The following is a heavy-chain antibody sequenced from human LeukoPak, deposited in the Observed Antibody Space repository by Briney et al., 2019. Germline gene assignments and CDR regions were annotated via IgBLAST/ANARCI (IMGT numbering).Heavy chain of an antibody. CDR2: INPNSGGT. CDR3: ARDYGRGSYYGNWFDP. Sequence: ASVKVSCKASGYTFTGYYMHWVRQAPGQGLEWMGWINPNSGGTNYAQRFQGRVTMTRDTSISTDYMELSRLRSDDTAVYYCARDYGRGSYYGNWFDPWGQGTLVTVSS. J-gene: IGHJ5*02. V-gene: IGHV1-2*02. D-gene: IGHD1-26*01. CDR1: GYTFTGYY.